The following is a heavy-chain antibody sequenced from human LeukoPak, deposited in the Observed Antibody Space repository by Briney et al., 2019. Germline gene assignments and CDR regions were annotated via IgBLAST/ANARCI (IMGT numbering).Heavy chain of an antibody. CDR1: GYTFTSYY. V-gene: IGHV1-2*06. Sequence: ASVKVSCKASGYTFTSYYMHWVRQAPGQELEWMGRINPNSGGTNYAQKFQGRVTMTRDTSISTAYMELSRLRSDDTAVYYCAREFTLYSSSWYDYWGQGTLVTVSS. D-gene: IGHD6-13*01. CDR2: INPNSGGT. J-gene: IGHJ4*02. CDR3: AREFTLYSSSWYDY.